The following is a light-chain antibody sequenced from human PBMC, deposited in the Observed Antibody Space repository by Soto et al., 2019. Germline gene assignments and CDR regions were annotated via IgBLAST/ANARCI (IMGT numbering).Light chain of an antibody. CDR3: QQYNSYSGT. V-gene: IGKV1-5*01. CDR2: DAS. Sequence: DIQMTQSPSTLSASVGDRVTITCRSSQSIRSWLAWYQQKPGKAPKVLIYDASSLESGVPSRFSGSGSGTEFTLTISSLQPDDFATYYCQQYNSYSGTFGQGTKVEIK. CDR1: QSIRSW. J-gene: IGKJ1*01.